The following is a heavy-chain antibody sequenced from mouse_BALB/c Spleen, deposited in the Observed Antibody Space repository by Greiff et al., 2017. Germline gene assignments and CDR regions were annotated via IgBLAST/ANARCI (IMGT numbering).Heavy chain of an antibody. J-gene: IGHJ4*01. CDR1: GYTFTSYW. Sequence: QVQLKESGAELAKPGASVKMSCKASGYTFTSYWMHWVKQRPGQGLEWIGYINPSTGYTEYNQKFKDKATLTADKSSSTAYMQLSSLTSEDSAVYYCARGGGGPFYAMDYWGQGTSVTVSS. CDR2: INPSTGYT. V-gene: IGHV1-7*01. D-gene: IGHD1-1*02. CDR3: ARGGGGPFYAMDY.